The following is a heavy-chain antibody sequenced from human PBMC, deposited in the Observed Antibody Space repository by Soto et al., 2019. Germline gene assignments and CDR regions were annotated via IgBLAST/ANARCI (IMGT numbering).Heavy chain of an antibody. D-gene: IGHD3-16*02. CDR2: IYYSGST. V-gene: IGHV4-59*08. J-gene: IGHJ4*02. CDR1: GGSISTYY. CDR3: AKAQHDYVWGSYRSLDY. Sequence: SETLSLTCTVSGGSISTYYWSWIRQPPGKGLEWIGYIYYSGSTNYNPSLKSRVTISVDTSKNQFSLKLSSVTAADTAVYYCAKAQHDYVWGSYRSLDYWGQGTLVTVSS.